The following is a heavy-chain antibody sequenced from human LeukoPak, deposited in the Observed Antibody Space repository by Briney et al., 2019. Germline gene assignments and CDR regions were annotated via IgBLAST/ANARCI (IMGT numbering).Heavy chain of an antibody. J-gene: IGHJ4*02. CDR2: IYPGDSDT. V-gene: IGHV5-51*01. Sequence: RGASLKISCKGSGYIFTDYWIGWVRQLPGKGLEWMGIIYPGDSDTRYSPSFQGQVTISADKSISTVYLQWSSLKASDTAMYYCARLHSGTYLGDYWGQGTLVTVSS. CDR1: GYIFTDYW. CDR3: ARLHSGTYLGDY. D-gene: IGHD1-26*01.